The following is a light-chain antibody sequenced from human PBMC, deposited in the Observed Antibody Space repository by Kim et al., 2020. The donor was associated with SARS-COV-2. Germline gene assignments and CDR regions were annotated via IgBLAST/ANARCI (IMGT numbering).Light chain of an antibody. Sequence: SSELTQPPSVSVAPGKTARITCGGNNIGSKSVHWYQQKPGQAPVLVIYYDSDRPSGIPERFSGSNSGNTATRTISRVEAGGEADYYCQVWDSSSDHYVFG. CDR3: QVWDSSSDHYV. J-gene: IGLJ1*01. CDR1: NIGSKS. CDR2: YDS. V-gene: IGLV3-21*04.